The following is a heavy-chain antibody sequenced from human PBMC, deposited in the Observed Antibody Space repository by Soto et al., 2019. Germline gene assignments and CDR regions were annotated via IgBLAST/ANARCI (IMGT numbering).Heavy chain of an antibody. CDR1: GFTFSSYG. CDR2: ISYDGSNK. CDR3: AKDNGSGCDWLRVGAASEL. D-gene: IGHD5-12*01. J-gene: IGHJ3*01. V-gene: IGHV3-30*18. Sequence: QVQLVESGGGVVQPGRSLRLSCAASGFTFSSYGMHWVRQAPGKGLEWVAVISYDGSNKYYADSVKGRLTISRDNSKNTLYVQMNSLRGEDTDVYYCAKDNGSGCDWLRVGAASELWGQGTMVTVSS.